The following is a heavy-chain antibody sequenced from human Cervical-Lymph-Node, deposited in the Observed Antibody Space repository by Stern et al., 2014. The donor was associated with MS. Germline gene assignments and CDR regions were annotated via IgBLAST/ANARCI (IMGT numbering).Heavy chain of an antibody. Sequence: QVQLVESGAEVKTPGASVTVSCKTSGGTFSTNALSLVRQAPGQGLEWVGGIIPIFGAPFYAPDFQGSGTIIAAESTSIVHLEVTSLRYNDTAVYFCARNRLRFGGPSSRRGSGMDVWGQGTRVTVSS. V-gene: IGHV1-69*01. CDR2: IIPIFGAP. CDR3: ARNRLRFGGPSSRRGSGMDV. CDR1: GGTFSTNA. J-gene: IGHJ6*02. D-gene: IGHD3-3*01.